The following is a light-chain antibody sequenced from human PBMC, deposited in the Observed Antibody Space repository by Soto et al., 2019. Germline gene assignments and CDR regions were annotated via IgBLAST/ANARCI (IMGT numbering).Light chain of an antibody. CDR2: GNS. CDR3: QSYDSSLSGVV. J-gene: IGLJ2*01. Sequence: QSVLTQPPSVSGAPGQRVTISCTGSSSXIGAGYDVHWYQQLPGTAPKLLIYGNSNRPSGVPDRFSGSKSGTSASLAITGXXAXXXXXXXXQSYDSSLSGVVFGGGTKLTVL. CDR1: SSXIGAGYD. V-gene: IGLV1-40*01.